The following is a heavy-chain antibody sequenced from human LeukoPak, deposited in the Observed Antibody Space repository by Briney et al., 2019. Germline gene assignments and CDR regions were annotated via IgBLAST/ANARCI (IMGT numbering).Heavy chain of an antibody. D-gene: IGHD5-12*01. J-gene: IGHJ3*02. V-gene: IGHV3-69-1*01. Sequence: PGGSLRLSCAASGFTFSDYFMSWIRQAPGKGLEWLSHISSSGTGYYADSVKGRFTISRDNAKNSLYLQMNSLRAEDTAVYYCAGGHIVATISDAFDIWGQGTMVTVSS. CDR3: AGGHIVATISDAFDI. CDR2: ISSSGTG. CDR1: GFTFSDYF.